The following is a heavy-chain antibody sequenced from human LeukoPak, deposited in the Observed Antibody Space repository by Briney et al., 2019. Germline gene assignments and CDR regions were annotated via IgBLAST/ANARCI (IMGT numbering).Heavy chain of an antibody. CDR2: IKSKTDGGTA. J-gene: IGHJ6*03. CDR3: ATSPYGELLYDSYYYMDV. D-gene: IGHD4-17*01. V-gene: IGHV3-15*01. CDR1: GFTFSNAW. Sequence: GGSLRLSCAASGFTFSNAWMSWVRQAPGKWLEWVGRIKSKTDGGTADYAAPVKGRCTISRGDSKNTLYLQTNSMKTEDTAVYYCATSPYGELLYDSYYYMDVWGKGTTVTVSS.